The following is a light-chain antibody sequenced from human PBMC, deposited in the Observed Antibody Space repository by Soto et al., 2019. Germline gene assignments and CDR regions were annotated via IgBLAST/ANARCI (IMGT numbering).Light chain of an antibody. CDR1: QGFSSSY. Sequence: IGLTQCAGTLSLSPGVRATLSCRASQGFSSSYLAWYRQNPGQAPRLLXXGAXSRATGIPDRFSGSGSETSFTLTISRLKPEDFALYYCQHYQSGHPITFGQGTRLEIK. CDR3: QHYQSGHPIT. CDR2: GAX. V-gene: IGKV3-20*01. J-gene: IGKJ5*01.